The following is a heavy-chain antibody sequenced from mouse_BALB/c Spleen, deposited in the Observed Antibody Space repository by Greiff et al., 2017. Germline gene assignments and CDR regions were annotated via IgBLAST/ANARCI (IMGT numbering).Heavy chain of an antibody. D-gene: IGHD4-1*01. CDR2: ISYSGST. CDR1: GYSITSDYA. CDR3: ASPLTGTVDY. Sequence: EVKLMESGPGLVKPSQSLSLTCTVTGYSITSDYAWNWIRQFPGNKLEWMGYISYSGSTSYNPSLKSRISITRDTSKNQFFLQLNSVTTEDTATYYCASPLTGTVDYWGQGTTLTVSS. J-gene: IGHJ2*01. V-gene: IGHV3-2*02.